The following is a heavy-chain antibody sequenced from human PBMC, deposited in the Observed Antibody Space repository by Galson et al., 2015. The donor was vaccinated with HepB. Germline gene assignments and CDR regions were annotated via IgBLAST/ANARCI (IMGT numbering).Heavy chain of an antibody. CDR2: INTNTGNP. V-gene: IGHV7-4-1*02. D-gene: IGHD2-2*01. J-gene: IGHJ5*02. CDR1: GYTFTSYA. CDR3: ARDNGETAAINWFDP. Sequence: SVKVSCKASGYTFTSYAMNWVRQAPGQGLEWMGWINTNTGNPTYAQGFTGRFVFSLDTSVSTAYLQISSLRSEDTAVYYCARDNGETAAINWFDPWGQGTLVTVSS.